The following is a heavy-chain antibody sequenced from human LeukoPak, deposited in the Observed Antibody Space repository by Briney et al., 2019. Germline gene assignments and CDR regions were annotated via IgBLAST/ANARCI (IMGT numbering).Heavy chain of an antibody. D-gene: IGHD3-22*01. Sequence: GGSLRLSCAASGFTFSSYGMHWVRQAPGKGLEWVAVISYDGSNKYYADSVKGRFTISRDNSKNTLYLQMNSLRAEDTAVYHCAKDWRYYYDSSGYYFNWFDPWGQGTLVTVSS. CDR3: AKDWRYYYDSSGYYFNWFDP. CDR1: GFTFSSYG. CDR2: ISYDGSNK. J-gene: IGHJ5*02. V-gene: IGHV3-30*18.